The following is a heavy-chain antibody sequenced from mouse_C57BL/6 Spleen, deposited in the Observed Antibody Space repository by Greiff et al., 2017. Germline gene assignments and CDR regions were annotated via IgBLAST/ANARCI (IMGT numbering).Heavy chain of an antibody. D-gene: IGHD2-4*01. CDR1: GYAFSSSW. V-gene: IGHV1-82*01. J-gene: IGHJ2*01. CDR2: IYPGDGDT. CDR3: ARWENDYVKAYYFDY. Sequence: VQLQQSGPELVKPGASVKISCKASGYAFSSSWMNWVKQRPGKGLEWIGRIYPGDGDTNYNGKFKGKATLTADKSSSTAYMQLSSLTSEDSAVYFCARWENDYVKAYYFDYWGQGTTLTVSS.